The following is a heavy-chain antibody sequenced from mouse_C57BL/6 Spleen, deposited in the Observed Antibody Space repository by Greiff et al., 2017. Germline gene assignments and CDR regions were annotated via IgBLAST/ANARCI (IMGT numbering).Heavy chain of an antibody. D-gene: IGHD1-1*01. J-gene: IGHJ1*03. CDR1: GYTFTDYY. CDR3: ARRITTVPWYFDV. Sequence: QVQLKQSGAELVRPGASVKLSCKASGYTFTDYYINWVKQRPGQGLEWIARIYPGSGNTYYNEKFKGKATLTAEKSSSTAYMQLSSLTSEDSAVYFCARRITTVPWYFDVWGTGTTVTVSS. CDR2: IYPGSGNT. V-gene: IGHV1-76*01.